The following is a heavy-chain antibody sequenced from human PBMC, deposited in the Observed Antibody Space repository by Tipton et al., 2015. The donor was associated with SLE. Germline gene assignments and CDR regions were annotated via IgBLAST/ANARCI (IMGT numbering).Heavy chain of an antibody. D-gene: IGHD5-18*01. V-gene: IGHV4-59*01. CDR2: IYYSGST. Sequence: TLSLTCTVSGGSISSYYWSWIRQPPGKGLEWIGYIYYSGSTNFEPSLKSRVTFSVDRSKNQFSLNLRSVTAADTAVYYCARGARGYSYGSDEDFDSWGQGILVTVSS. CDR3: ARGARGYSYGSDEDFDS. J-gene: IGHJ4*02. CDR1: GGSISSYY.